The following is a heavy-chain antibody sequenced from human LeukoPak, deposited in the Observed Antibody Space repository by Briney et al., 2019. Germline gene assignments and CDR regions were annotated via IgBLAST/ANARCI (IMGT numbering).Heavy chain of an antibody. CDR1: GFTFDDYA. Sequence: GGSLRLSCAASGFTFDDYAMHWFRQAPGKGLEWVSGISWNSGSIGYADSVKGRFTISRDNAKNSLYLQMNSLRAEDTALYYCAKDMGYDSSGYPHDAFDIWGQGTMVTVSS. CDR2: ISWNSGSI. D-gene: IGHD3-22*01. J-gene: IGHJ3*02. CDR3: AKDMGYDSSGYPHDAFDI. V-gene: IGHV3-9*01.